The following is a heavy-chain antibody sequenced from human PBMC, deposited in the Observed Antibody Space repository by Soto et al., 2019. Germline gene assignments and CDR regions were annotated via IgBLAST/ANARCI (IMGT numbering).Heavy chain of an antibody. V-gene: IGHV4-59*01. CDR2: IHNTGTS. CDR1: GGSISSYY. CDR3: ARGPQWLRSDNWFDP. D-gene: IGHD5-12*01. Sequence: QVQLQESGPGSVKPSETLSLTCTVSGGSISSYYWSWLRQPPGKGLQWIGNIHNTGTSTYNPSLKSRVAISLDTSNHQFSLRLTSMTTADTAVYYCARGPQWLRSDNWFDPWGQGTLVTVAS. J-gene: IGHJ5*02.